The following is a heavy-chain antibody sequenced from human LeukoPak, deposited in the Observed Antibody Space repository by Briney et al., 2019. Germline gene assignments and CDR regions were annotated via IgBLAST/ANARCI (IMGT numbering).Heavy chain of an antibody. CDR2: FDPEDGET. Sequence: ASVKVSCKVSGYTLTELSMHRVRQAPGKGLEWMGGFDPEDGETIYAQKFQGRVTMTEDTSTDTAYMELSSLRSEDTAVYYCATGGTLYYDILTGYHWENWFDPWGQGTLVTVSS. D-gene: IGHD3-9*01. CDR1: GYTLTELS. J-gene: IGHJ5*02. V-gene: IGHV1-24*01. CDR3: ATGGTLYYDILTGYHWENWFDP.